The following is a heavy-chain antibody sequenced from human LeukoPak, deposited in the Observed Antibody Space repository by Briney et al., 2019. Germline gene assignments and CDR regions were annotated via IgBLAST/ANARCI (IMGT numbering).Heavy chain of an antibody. D-gene: IGHD3-10*01. Sequence: GGSLRLSCAASGFTVSSNYMSWVRQAPGKGLEWVSSISSSSSYIYYADSVKGRFTISRDNSKNTLYLQMNSLRAEDTAVYYCAKDLARITMVRGNYWGQGTLVTVSS. CDR1: GFTVSSNY. J-gene: IGHJ4*02. V-gene: IGHV3-21*01. CDR2: ISSSSSYI. CDR3: AKDLARITMVRGNY.